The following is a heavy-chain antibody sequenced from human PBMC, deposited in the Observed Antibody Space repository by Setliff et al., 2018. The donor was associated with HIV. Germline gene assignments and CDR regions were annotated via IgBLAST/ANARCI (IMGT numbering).Heavy chain of an antibody. Sequence: SETLSLTCSVSGGSVSSGSYYWGWIRQPPGKGLEWIGTLYFTGSTYYNPSLKSRVTISVDTSKNQFSLKLSSVTAADTAVYYCAAGLHYYDSTGYPLTFDYRGQGALVTVSS. CDR1: GGSVSSGSYY. D-gene: IGHD3-22*01. J-gene: IGHJ4*02. CDR2: LYFTGST. V-gene: IGHV4-39*01. CDR3: AAGLHYYDSTGYPLTFDY.